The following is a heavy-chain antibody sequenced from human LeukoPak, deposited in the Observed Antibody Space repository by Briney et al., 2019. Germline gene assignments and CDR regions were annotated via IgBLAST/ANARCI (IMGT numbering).Heavy chain of an antibody. CDR2: IYYSGST. CDR3: ARAPPDVQYGIQLWAQYYFDY. V-gene: IGHV4-39*01. J-gene: IGHJ4*02. CDR1: GGSISSSSYY. D-gene: IGHD5-18*01. Sequence: PSETLSLTCTVSGGSISSSSYYWGWIRQPPGKGLEWIGSIYYSGSTYYNPSLKSRVTISVDTSKNQFSLKLSSVTAADTAVYYCARAPPDVQYGIQLWAQYYFDYWGQGTLVTVSS.